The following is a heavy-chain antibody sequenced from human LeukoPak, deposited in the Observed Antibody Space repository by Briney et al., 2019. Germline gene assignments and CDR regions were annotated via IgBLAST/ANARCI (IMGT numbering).Heavy chain of an antibody. CDR1: GGTFSSYA. D-gene: IGHD3-10*01. CDR2: MNPNSGNT. V-gene: IGHV1-8*02. J-gene: IGHJ4*02. Sequence: GASVKVSCKASGGTFSSYAISWVRQATGQGLEWMGWMNPNSGNTGYAQKFQGRVTMTRNTSISTAYMELSSLRSEDTAVYYCARGELLWFGESYLVDYWGQGTLVTVSS. CDR3: ARGELLWFGESYLVDY.